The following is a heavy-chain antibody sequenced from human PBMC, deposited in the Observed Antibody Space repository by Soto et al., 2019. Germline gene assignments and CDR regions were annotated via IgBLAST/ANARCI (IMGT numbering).Heavy chain of an antibody. CDR2: IYPGDSDT. CDR3: ARDHPHSYGIYYFDY. V-gene: IGHV5-51*01. Sequence: GESLKISCKGSGYSFTSYWIGWVRQMPGKGLEWMGIIYPGDSDTRYSPSFQGQVTISADKSISTAYLQWSSLKASDTAMYYCARDHPHSYGIYYFDYWGQGTLVTVSS. CDR1: GYSFTSYW. D-gene: IGHD5-18*01. J-gene: IGHJ4*02.